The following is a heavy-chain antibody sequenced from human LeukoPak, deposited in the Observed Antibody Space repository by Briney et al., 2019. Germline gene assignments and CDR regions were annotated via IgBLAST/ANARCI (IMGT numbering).Heavy chain of an antibody. Sequence: ASVKVSCKASGYTFTSYGISWVRQAPGQGLEWMGRINPNNGATNYAQKLQGRVTITGDTSISTAYMELSSLRSDDTAVYYCTRETGSYHGNDYWGQGTLVTVSS. V-gene: IGHV1-2*06. CDR3: TRETGSYHGNDY. CDR2: INPNNGAT. D-gene: IGHD1-26*01. CDR1: GYTFTSYG. J-gene: IGHJ4*02.